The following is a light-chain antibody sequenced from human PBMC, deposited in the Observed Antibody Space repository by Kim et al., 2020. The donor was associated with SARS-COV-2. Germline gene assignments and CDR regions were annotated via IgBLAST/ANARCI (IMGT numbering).Light chain of an antibody. V-gene: IGLV6-57*03. CDR1: RGSIASNY. CDR3: QSYDSSNHVV. J-gene: IGLJ2*01. CDR2: ADI. Sequence: TVTIACTQSRGSIASNYVQWYQPRPGSAATTVLYADIQRPPGVPGRFSVSIDSSSNSASLTISGRKTEDEADYYCQSYDSSNHVVFGGGTQLTVL.